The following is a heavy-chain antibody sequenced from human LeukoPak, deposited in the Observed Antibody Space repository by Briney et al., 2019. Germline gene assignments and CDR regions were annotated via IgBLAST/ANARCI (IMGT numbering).Heavy chain of an antibody. Sequence: GASVKVSCKASGYTFTSYGISWVRQAPGQGLEWMGWISAYNGNTNYAEKLQGRVTMTTDKSTSTAYMELRSLRSDDTAVYYCARARRIAAAGKLDYWGQGTLVTVS. V-gene: IGHV1-18*01. D-gene: IGHD6-13*01. CDR3: ARARRIAAAGKLDY. CDR2: ISAYNGNT. CDR1: GYTFTSYG. J-gene: IGHJ4*02.